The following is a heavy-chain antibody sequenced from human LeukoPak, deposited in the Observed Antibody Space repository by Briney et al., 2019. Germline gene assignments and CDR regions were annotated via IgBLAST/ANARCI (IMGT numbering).Heavy chain of an antibody. CDR1: GFTFSSYW. J-gene: IGHJ4*02. CDR3: SRSAYYDGSGNYYDY. Sequence: GESLRLSCAASGFTFSSYWMHWVCQAPGKGLVWVSRISDGGSTTTYADSVKGRFTISRDNAKNTLYLQMNGLRAEDTAVYYCSRSAYYDGSGNYYDYWGQGTLVTVSS. V-gene: IGHV3-74*01. CDR2: ISDGGSTT. D-gene: IGHD3-22*01.